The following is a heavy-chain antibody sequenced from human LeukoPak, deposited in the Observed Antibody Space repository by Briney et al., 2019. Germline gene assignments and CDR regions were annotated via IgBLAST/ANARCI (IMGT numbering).Heavy chain of an antibody. CDR1: GFTFSSYG. V-gene: IGHV3-30*18. CDR3: AKALHDYVWGSYGGGYFDY. J-gene: IGHJ4*02. CDR2: ISYDGSNK. Sequence: GGSLRLSCAASGFTFSSYGMHWVRQAPGKGLEWVAVISYDGSNKYYADSVKGRFTISRDNSKNTLYLQMNSLRAEDTAVYYCAKALHDYVWGSYGGGYFDYWGQGTLVTVSS. D-gene: IGHD3-16*01.